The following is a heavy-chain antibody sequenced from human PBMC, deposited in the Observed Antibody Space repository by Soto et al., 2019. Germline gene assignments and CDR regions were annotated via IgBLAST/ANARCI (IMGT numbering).Heavy chain of an antibody. D-gene: IGHD2-15*01. V-gene: IGHV3-23*01. CDR1: GFTFSSYA. CDR3: AKGGYEVVVTHKDAFDV. Sequence: EVQLLESGGGLVQPGGSLRLSCAASGFTFSSYAMSWVRQAPGKGLEWVSALTGRCGTTYYADSVKGRFTISRDNSKNTVYLQMNSLRAEDTAVYYCAKGGYEVVVTHKDAFDVWGHGTMVTVSS. J-gene: IGHJ3*01. CDR2: LTGRCGTT.